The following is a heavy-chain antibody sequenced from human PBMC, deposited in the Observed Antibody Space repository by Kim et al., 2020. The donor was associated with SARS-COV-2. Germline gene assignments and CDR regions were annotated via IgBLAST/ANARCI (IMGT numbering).Heavy chain of an antibody. CDR2: IIPIFGTA. V-gene: IGHV1-69*13. CDR3: AQHLWVPAATQGGFDY. D-gene: IGHD2-2*01. CDR1: GGTFSSYA. J-gene: IGHJ4*02. Sequence: SVKVSCKASGGTFSSYAISWVRQAPGQGLEWMGGIIPIFGTANYAQKFQGRVTITADESTSTAYMELSSLRSEDTAVYYCAQHLWVPAATQGGFDYWGQGTLVTVSS.